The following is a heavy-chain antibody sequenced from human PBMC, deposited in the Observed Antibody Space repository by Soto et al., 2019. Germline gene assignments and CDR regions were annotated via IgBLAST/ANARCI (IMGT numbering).Heavy chain of an antibody. CDR3: ARGVDTAMAPRY. CDR1: GGSISSGGYY. J-gene: IGHJ4*02. D-gene: IGHD5-18*01. Sequence: QVQLQESGPGLVKPSQTLSLTCTVSGGSISSGGYYWSWIRQHPGKGLEWIGYIYYSGSTYYNPPLTSRVPISVAPSKNQFSRQLSSVTAADTAVYYCARGVDTAMAPRYWGQGTLVTVSS. CDR2: IYYSGST. V-gene: IGHV4-31*03.